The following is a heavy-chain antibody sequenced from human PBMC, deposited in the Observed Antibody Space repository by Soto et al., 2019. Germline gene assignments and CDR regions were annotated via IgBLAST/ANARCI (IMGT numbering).Heavy chain of an antibody. J-gene: IGHJ6*02. CDR1: GGSIKSAY. CDR2: IYASGST. D-gene: IGHD1-20*01. CDR3: AGINPDVYYGVDV. V-gene: IGHV4-4*07. Sequence: SETLSLTCSVSGGSIKSAYWNWIRQPAGKGLEWIGRIYASGSTNYNPSLQSRVTMSVDTSTNQISLMLTSVTAADTAVYYCAGINPDVYYGVDVGGQGTTVTVPS.